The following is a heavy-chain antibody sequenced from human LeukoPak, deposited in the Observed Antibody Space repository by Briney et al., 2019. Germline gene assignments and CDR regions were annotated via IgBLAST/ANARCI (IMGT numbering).Heavy chain of an antibody. D-gene: IGHD4-17*01. J-gene: IGHJ3*02. CDR1: GFTFNNNA. CDR3: AKDFTVTTLDAFDI. V-gene: IGHV3-30*04. Sequence: GGSLRLSCAASGFTFNNNAMHWVRQAPGKGLEWVAVISYDGSDKYYADSVKGRFTISRDNSKNTLYLQMNSLRAEDTVVYYCAKDFTVTTLDAFDIWGQGTMVTVSS. CDR2: ISYDGSDK.